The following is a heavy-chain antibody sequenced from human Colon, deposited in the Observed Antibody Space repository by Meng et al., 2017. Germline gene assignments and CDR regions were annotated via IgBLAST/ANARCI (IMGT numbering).Heavy chain of an antibody. CDR2: ISSSSGTI. D-gene: IGHD6-19*01. CDR1: GFTFSDYD. V-gene: IGHV3-11*01. CDR3: ARGILVAGKFDY. Sequence: VQLVESGGGLVKLGVSLILSCAASGFTFSDYDMSWIRQAPGKGLEWVSYISSSSGTIYYADSVKGRFTISRDNAKNSLYLQMNSLRAEDTAVYYCARGILVAGKFDYWGQGTLVTVSS. J-gene: IGHJ4*02.